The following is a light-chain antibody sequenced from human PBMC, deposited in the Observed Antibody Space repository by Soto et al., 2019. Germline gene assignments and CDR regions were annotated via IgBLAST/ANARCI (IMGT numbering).Light chain of an antibody. CDR3: KQRPHWPQALT. Sequence: DFVMTQSPLSLPVTLGQPASISCRSSQSLVYSDGNTYLNWFQQRPGQSPRRLIYKGSTRDSEVADRFSGSGSGTDFTLKISRVEAEDDGVYSCKQRPHWPQALTFGGGTKVEIK. J-gene: IGKJ4*01. V-gene: IGKV2-30*01. CDR1: QSLVYSDGNTY. CDR2: KGS.